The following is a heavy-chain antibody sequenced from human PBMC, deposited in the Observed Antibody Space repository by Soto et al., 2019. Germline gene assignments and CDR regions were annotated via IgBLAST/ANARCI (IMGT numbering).Heavy chain of an antibody. CDR3: ARGDSSWAFVDY. Sequence: QVQLQESGPGLVKPSQTLSLTCTVSGGSISSGTYYWTWIRQQPGKGLEWIGNIYYSGSTYYIPSLTSRATISADTSKNQFSLRLSSVTAADTAVYYCARGDSSWAFVDYWGQGTLVTVSS. D-gene: IGHD3-22*01. CDR2: IYYSGST. J-gene: IGHJ4*02. CDR1: GGSISSGTYY. V-gene: IGHV4-31*03.